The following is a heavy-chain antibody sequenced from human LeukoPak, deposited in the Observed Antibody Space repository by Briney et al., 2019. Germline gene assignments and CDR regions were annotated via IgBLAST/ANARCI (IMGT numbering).Heavy chain of an antibody. Sequence: SETLSLTCTVSGGSISSYYWSWIRQPPGKGLEWIGYIYYSGSTNYNPSLKSRVTISVDTSKNQFSLKLSSVTAADMAVYYCARAGPQYYDFWSGYYSFDYWGQGTLVTVSS. D-gene: IGHD3-3*01. V-gene: IGHV4-59*01. J-gene: IGHJ4*02. CDR3: ARAGPQYYDFWSGYYSFDY. CDR1: GGSISSYY. CDR2: IYYSGST.